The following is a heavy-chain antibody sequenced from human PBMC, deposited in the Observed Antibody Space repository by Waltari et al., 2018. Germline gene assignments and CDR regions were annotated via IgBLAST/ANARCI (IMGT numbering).Heavy chain of an antibody. Sequence: QVQLVESGGGVVQPGRSLRLSCAASGFTFSSYAMHWVRQAPGKGLEWVAVRSYDGSNKYYADSVKCRFTISRDNSKNTLYLQMNSLRAEDTAVYYCARSTRDGYNSDYWGQGTLVTVSS. CDR3: ARSTRDGYNSDY. D-gene: IGHD5-12*01. CDR2: RSYDGSNK. J-gene: IGHJ4*02. CDR1: GFTFSSYA. V-gene: IGHV3-30-3*01.